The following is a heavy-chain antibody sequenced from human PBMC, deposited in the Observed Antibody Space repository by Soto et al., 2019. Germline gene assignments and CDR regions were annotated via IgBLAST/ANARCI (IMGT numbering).Heavy chain of an antibody. Sequence: SETLSLTCTVSGGSISSYYWSWIRQPPGKGLEWIGYIYYSGSTNYKPSLKSRVTISVDTSKNQFSLKLSSVTAADTAVYYCARGDYYGSVTFDYWGQGTLVTVSS. CDR3: ARGDYYGSVTFDY. V-gene: IGHV4-59*01. CDR1: GGSISSYY. D-gene: IGHD3-10*01. CDR2: IYYSGST. J-gene: IGHJ4*02.